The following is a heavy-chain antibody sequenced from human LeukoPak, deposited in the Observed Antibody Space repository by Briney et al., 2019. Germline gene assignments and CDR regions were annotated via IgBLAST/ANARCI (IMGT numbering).Heavy chain of an antibody. CDR2: IIPIFGTA. Sequence: SVKVSCKASGGTFSSYAISWVRQAPGQGLEWMGGIIPIFGTANYAQKFQGRVTITADESTSTAYMELSSLRSEGTAVYYCARAGYYYDSSGYYAFDYWGQGTLVTVSS. D-gene: IGHD3-22*01. V-gene: IGHV1-69*13. CDR3: ARAGYYYDSSGYYAFDY. J-gene: IGHJ4*02. CDR1: GGTFSSYA.